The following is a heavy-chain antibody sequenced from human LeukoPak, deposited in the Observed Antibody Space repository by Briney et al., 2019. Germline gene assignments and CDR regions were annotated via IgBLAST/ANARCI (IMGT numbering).Heavy chain of an antibody. D-gene: IGHD6-6*01. CDR1: GGSISSSSYY. J-gene: IGHJ4*02. CDR3: ATSFEYSSSAASY. V-gene: IGHV4-39*01. Sequence: PSETLSLXCTVSGGSISSSSYYWGWIRQPPGKGLEWIGSIYYSGSTYYNPSLKSRGTISVDTSKNQFSLKLSSVTAADTAVYYCATSFEYSSSAASYWGQGTLVTVSS. CDR2: IYYSGST.